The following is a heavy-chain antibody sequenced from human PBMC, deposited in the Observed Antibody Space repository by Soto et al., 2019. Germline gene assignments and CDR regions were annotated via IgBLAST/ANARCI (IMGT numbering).Heavy chain of an antibody. V-gene: IGHV3-66*01. CDR2: IYGDGTT. CDR1: GFDVSVNY. D-gene: IGHD3-22*01. CDR3: VRDQLYYYDILGRPLNGFDI. J-gene: IGHJ3*02. Sequence: GGSLRLSCAASGFDVSVNYMSWVRQAPGKGLEWVSIIYGDGTTDYADSVRGRFTISRDNAKNSLYLQMNSLRAEDTAIYYCVRDQLYYYDILGRPLNGFDIWGQGTMVTVSS.